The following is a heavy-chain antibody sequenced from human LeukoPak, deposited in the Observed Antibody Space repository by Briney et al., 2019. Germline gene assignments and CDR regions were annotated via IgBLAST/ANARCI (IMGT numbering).Heavy chain of an antibody. CDR1: GYTFTGYG. CDR3: ARDHRPYCGGDCYHFDY. J-gene: IGHJ4*02. CDR2: ISAYNGNT. Sequence: GASVKVSCKASGYTFTGYGISWVRQAPGQGLEWRGWISAYNGNTNYAQKLQGRVTMTTDTSTSTAYMELRSLRSDDTAVYYCARDHRPYCGGDCYHFDYWGQGTLVIVSS. V-gene: IGHV1-18*01. D-gene: IGHD2-21*02.